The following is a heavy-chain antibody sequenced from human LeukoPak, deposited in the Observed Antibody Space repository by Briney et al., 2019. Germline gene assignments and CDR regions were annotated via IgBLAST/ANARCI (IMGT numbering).Heavy chain of an antibody. CDR2: ITGAGSST. J-gene: IGHJ4*02. D-gene: IGHD5-18*01. V-gene: IGHV3-23*01. CDR1: GFTFSSYA. Sequence: GGSLRLSCAASGFTFSSYAMSWVRQAPGKGLEWVSSITGAGSSTKYADSVNGRFTISRDNSKNTLSLQMTGLRAEDTAVYYCARKVAVAMDLDYWGQGTLVTVSS. CDR3: ARKVAVAMDLDY.